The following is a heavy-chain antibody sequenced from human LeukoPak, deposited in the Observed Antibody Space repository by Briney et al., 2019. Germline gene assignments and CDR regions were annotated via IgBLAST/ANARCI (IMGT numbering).Heavy chain of an antibody. V-gene: IGHV3-7*01. Sequence: QPGGSLRLSCAASGFTFSNYWMTWVRQAPGKGLEWVANIKQDGSEKYYVDSVKGRFTISRDNAKNSLYLQMNSLRAVDTAVYSCARSETTYYYDSSVYFYYYYGMDVWGQGTTVTVSS. J-gene: IGHJ6*02. CDR2: IKQDGSEK. CDR1: GFTFSNYW. D-gene: IGHD3-22*01. CDR3: ARSETTYYYDSSVYFYYYYGMDV.